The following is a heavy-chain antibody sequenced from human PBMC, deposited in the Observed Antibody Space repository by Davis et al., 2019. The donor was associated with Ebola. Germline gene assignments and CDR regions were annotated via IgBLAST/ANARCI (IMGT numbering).Heavy chain of an antibody. CDR1: GFPFSNAW. V-gene: IGHV3-30*02. CDR2: IRSEATSQ. CDR3: ARDRARGRRSLGGNYFMGADV. J-gene: IGHJ6*02. D-gene: IGHD1-26*01. Sequence: PGGSLRLSCAASGFPFSNAWMNWVRLAPGKGLEWVAFIRSEATSQDYGKSVQGRFFISRDDSKNTLYLQMNSLRTEDAAVYYCARDRARGRRSLGGNYFMGADVWGQGTTVTVSS.